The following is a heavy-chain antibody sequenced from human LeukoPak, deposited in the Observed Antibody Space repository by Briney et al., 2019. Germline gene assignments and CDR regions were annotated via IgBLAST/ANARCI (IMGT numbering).Heavy chain of an antibody. D-gene: IGHD3-10*01. Sequence: GGSLRLSCAVSGFTFSSYSMNWVRQAPGNGLKWVSSISSSSSYIYYADSVKCRFTISRDNAKNSLYLQMNSLRADDTAVYHCVRDRRGYYYGWGSYYNGFDRTHDAFDIWGQGTMVTVSS. CDR2: ISSSSSYI. J-gene: IGHJ3*02. V-gene: IGHV3-21*01. CDR3: VRDRRGYYYGWGSYYNGFDRTHDAFDI. CDR1: GFTFSSYS.